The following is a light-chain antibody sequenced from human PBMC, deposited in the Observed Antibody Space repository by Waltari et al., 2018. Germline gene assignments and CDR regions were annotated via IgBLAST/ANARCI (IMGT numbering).Light chain of an antibody. CDR1: ALPKQY. V-gene: IGLV3-25*03. CDR3: QSADSSGKI. Sequence: SYDLTQPPSVSVSPGQTARITCSGDALPKQYTYWYQQKPGQAPVAVIYKDSERPSGTPERFSVSSSGTTVTLNISGVQAEDEADYYCQSADSSGKIFGGGTKLTVL. CDR2: KDS. J-gene: IGLJ2*01.